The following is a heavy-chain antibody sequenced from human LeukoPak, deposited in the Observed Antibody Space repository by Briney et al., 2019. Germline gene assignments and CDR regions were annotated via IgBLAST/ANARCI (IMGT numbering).Heavy chain of an antibody. CDR2: IYSSGST. V-gene: IGHV4-4*07. D-gene: IGHD4-23*01. CDR1: GGSISSYY. Sequence: PSETLSLACTVSGGSISSYYWSWLRQPAGKGLEWIGRIYSSGSTNYNPSLKGRVTMSVDMSRNQFSLKLSSVTAADTAVYYCARVSPGGNSDYLGQGTLVTVSS. J-gene: IGHJ4*02. CDR3: ARVSPGGNSDY.